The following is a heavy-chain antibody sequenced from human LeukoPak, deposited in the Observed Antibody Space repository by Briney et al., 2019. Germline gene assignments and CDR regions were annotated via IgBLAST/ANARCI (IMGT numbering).Heavy chain of an antibody. D-gene: IGHD3-9*01. Sequence: GGSLRLSCAASGFTFSSYGMHWVRQAPGKGLEWVAVIWYDGSNKYYADSVKGRFTISRDNSKNTLYLQMNSLRAEDTAVYYRARSEGYYDMLTGYYYYYGMDVWGKGTTVTVSS. CDR2: IWYDGSNK. V-gene: IGHV3-33*01. CDR3: ARSEGYYDMLTGYYYYYGMDV. J-gene: IGHJ6*04. CDR1: GFTFSSYG.